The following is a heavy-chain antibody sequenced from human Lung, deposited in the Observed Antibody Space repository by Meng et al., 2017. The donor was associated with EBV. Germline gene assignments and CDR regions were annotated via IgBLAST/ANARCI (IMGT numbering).Heavy chain of an antibody. J-gene: IGHJ4*02. V-gene: IGHV4-4*02. CDR1: GGSISSRNW. D-gene: IGHD2-21*02. CDR2: IYHSGST. Sequence: QGQHQASAPCLVMPWRPLSPTCAGSGGSISSRNWCSWVRQPPGKGLELIGEIYHSGSTNYNPSLKSRVTISVDKSKNQFSLKLSSVTAADTAVYYCARVVTALWGYYFDYWGQGTLVTVSS. CDR3: ARVVTALWGYYFDY.